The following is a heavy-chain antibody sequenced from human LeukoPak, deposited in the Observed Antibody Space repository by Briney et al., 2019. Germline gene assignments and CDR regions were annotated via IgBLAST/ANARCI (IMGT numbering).Heavy chain of an antibody. J-gene: IGHJ3*02. D-gene: IGHD2-21*02. CDR3: ARPNCGGDCYPVNDAFDI. CDR2: IYPGDSDT. CDR1: GYSFTSYW. V-gene: IGHV5-51*01. Sequence: GESLKISCKGSGYSFTSYWIGWVRQMPGKGLEWMGIIYPGDSDTRYSPSFQGQVTISADKSISTAYLQWSSLKASDTAMYYCARPNCGGDCYPVNDAFDIWGQGTMVTVPS.